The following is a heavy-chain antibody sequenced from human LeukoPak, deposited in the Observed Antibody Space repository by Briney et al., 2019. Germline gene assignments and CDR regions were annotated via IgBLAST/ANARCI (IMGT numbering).Heavy chain of an antibody. Sequence: KPSQTLSLTCTVSGGSISSGGYYWSWIRQPAGKGLEWIGRIYTSGSTNYNPSLKSRVTMSVDTSKNQFSLKLSSVTAADTAVYYCARDRAYYYDSSGYYPIFDYWGQGTLVTVSS. CDR3: ARDRAYYYDSSGYYPIFDY. CDR2: IYTSGST. CDR1: GGSISSGGYY. D-gene: IGHD3-22*01. V-gene: IGHV4-61*02. J-gene: IGHJ4*02.